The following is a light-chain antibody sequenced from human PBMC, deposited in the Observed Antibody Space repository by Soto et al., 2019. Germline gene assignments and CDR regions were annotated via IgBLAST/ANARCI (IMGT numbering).Light chain of an antibody. CDR2: DVA. V-gene: IGLV2-14*03. CDR1: SSDVGRYNY. Sequence: QAVVTQPASVSGSPGQSITISCTGTSSDVGRYNYVSWFQQHPGEAPKLIIYDVANRPSGVSDRFSGSKSGNTASLTISGLQVEDEADYYCSSYTSSDIGVFGGGTQLTVL. J-gene: IGLJ3*02. CDR3: SSYTSSDIGV.